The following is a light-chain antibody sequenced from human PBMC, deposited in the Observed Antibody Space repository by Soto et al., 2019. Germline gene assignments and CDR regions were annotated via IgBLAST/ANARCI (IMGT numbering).Light chain of an antibody. V-gene: IGLV1-40*01. CDR1: SSNIGAGYD. CDR2: GNS. J-gene: IGLJ3*02. CDR3: QSYDSSLFWV. Sequence: QSVLTQPPSVSAAPGQRVTLSCTGSSSNIGAGYDVHWYQQLPGTAPKLLIYGNSNRPSGVPDRFSGSKSGTSASLAITGLQAEDEADYYCQSYDSSLFWVFGGGTKLNVL.